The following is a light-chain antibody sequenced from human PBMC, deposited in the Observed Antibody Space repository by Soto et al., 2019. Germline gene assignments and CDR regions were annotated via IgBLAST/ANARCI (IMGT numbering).Light chain of an antibody. Sequence: QLVLTQPPSASGTPGQRVTISCSGSSSNIGSENVNWYQQVPGTAPKLLIYANNQRPSGVPDRFSVSKSGTSASLAIGGLQSEDEADYYCVAWDDSLKGWVFGGGTKLTVL. CDR2: ANN. CDR1: SSNIGSEN. J-gene: IGLJ3*02. V-gene: IGLV1-44*01. CDR3: VAWDDSLKGWV.